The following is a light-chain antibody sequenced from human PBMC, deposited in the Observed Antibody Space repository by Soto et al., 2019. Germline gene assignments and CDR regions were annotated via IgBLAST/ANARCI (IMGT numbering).Light chain of an antibody. J-gene: IGLJ2*01. CDR2: VGTGGIVG. CDR1: SGYSNYK. Sequence: QAVVTQPPSASASLGASVTLTCTLSSGYSNYKVDWYQQRPGKGPRFVMRVGTGGIVGSKGDGIPDRFSVLGSGPNRYLTIKNIQEEDESDYHCGADHGSGSNFLVVFGGGTKLTVL. CDR3: GADHGSGSNFLVV. V-gene: IGLV9-49*01.